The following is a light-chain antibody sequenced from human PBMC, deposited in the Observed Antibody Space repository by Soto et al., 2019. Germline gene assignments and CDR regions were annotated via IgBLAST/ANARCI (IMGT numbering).Light chain of an antibody. J-gene: IGKJ2*01. CDR1: QSLSSSY. CDR2: AAS. CDR3: QQYTRSPYI. Sequence: EIVLTQSPGTLSLSPGDRATLSCRASQSLSSSYLAWYQQKPGQAPRLLIYAASSRATGIPDRFSGSGSGTDFSLTISSLEPEDFATYYCQQYTRSPYIFGQGTKLEIK. V-gene: IGKV3-20*01.